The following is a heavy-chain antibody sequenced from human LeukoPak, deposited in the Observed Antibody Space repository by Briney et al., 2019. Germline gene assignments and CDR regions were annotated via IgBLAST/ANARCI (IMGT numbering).Heavy chain of an antibody. CDR3: AGYDILTGIDY. CDR2: INHSGST. Sequence: SETLSLTCAVYGGSFSGYYWSWIRQPPGKGLEWIGEINHSGSTNYNPSLKSRVTISVDTSKNQFSLKLSSVTAADTAVYYCAGYDILTGIDYWGQGTLVTVSS. J-gene: IGHJ4*02. D-gene: IGHD3-9*01. V-gene: IGHV4-34*01. CDR1: GGSFSGYY.